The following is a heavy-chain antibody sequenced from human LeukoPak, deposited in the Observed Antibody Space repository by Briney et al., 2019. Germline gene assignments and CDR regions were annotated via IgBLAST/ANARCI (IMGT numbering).Heavy chain of an antibody. V-gene: IGHV3-53*01. CDR2: IYSGGST. J-gene: IGHJ6*03. Sequence: GGSLRLSCAASGFTVSSNYMSWVRQAPGKGLEWVSVIYSGGSTYYADSVKGRFTISRDNSKNTLYLQMSSLRAEDTAVYYCASTYYYYYMDVWGKGTTVTVSS. CDR1: GFTVSSNY. CDR3: ASTYYYYYMDV.